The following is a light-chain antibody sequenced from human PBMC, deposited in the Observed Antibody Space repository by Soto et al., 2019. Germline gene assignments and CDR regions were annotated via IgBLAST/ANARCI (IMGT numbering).Light chain of an antibody. CDR2: AAS. Sequence: DIQMTQSPSSLSASVGDRVTITCRASQSISSYLNWYQQKPGKAPKLLIYAASGLQSGVPSRFSGSGSVTDFTLTSSSLQPEDFETYYCQQGYSTPYTVGQGTKLEIK. CDR3: QQGYSTPYT. V-gene: IGKV1-39*01. CDR1: QSISSY. J-gene: IGKJ2*01.